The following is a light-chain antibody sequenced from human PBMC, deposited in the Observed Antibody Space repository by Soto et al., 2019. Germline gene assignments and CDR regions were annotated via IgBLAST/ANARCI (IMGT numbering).Light chain of an antibody. Sequence: QYVLTQPASVSGSPGQSITISCTGTSSDVGGYNYVSWYQQHPGKAPKLMIYDVSNRPSGVSNRFSGSKSGNTASLTISGLQADDEADYYCSSYTSSSTLVFGTGTKLTVL. V-gene: IGLV2-14*01. J-gene: IGLJ1*01. CDR1: SSDVGGYNY. CDR3: SSYTSSSTLV. CDR2: DVS.